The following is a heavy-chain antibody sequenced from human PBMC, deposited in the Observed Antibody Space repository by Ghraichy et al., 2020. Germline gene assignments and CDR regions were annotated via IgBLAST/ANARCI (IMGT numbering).Heavy chain of an antibody. CDR1: GFTFDDYV. D-gene: IGHD2-15*01. J-gene: IGHJ6*02. Sequence: GGSLRLSCEASGFTFDDYVKFWVRQAPRKGPERVSLISGDGSTTYYSDSVKGRFTITRDNTKKSLFLQMNSLRGEDTALYYCTKEERRKWWSRNNYYAMNAWGQETTV. CDR3: TKEERRKWWSRNNYYAMNA. V-gene: IGHV3-43*02. CDR2: ISGDGSTT.